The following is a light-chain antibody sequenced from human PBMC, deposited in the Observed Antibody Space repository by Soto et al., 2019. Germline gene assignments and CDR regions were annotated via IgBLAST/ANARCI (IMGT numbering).Light chain of an antibody. CDR3: QQYNNWPPWT. CDR2: GAY. Sequence: EIVMTQSPATLSVSPGERATLSCRASQSVSSNLAWYQQKPGQAPRLLIYGAYTRATGITARVSGSGSGTEFTLTISSLQSEDFAVYYWQQYNNWPPWTFGQGTKVEIK. J-gene: IGKJ1*01. V-gene: IGKV3-15*01. CDR1: QSVSSN.